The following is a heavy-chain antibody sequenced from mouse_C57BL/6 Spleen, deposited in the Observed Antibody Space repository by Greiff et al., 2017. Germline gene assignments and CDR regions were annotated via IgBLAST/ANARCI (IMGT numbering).Heavy chain of an antibody. CDR3: ARHEDRVYPYYYAMDY. CDR1: GYTFTEYT. J-gene: IGHJ4*01. Sequence: QVQLQQSGAELVKPGASVKLSCKASGYTFTEYTIHWVKQRSGQGLEWIGWFYPGSGSIKYNEKFKDKATLTADKSSSTVYMELSRFTSEDSAVYFGARHEDRVYPYYYAMDYWGQGTSVTVSS. D-gene: IGHD2-1*01. CDR2: FYPGSGSI. V-gene: IGHV1-62-2*01.